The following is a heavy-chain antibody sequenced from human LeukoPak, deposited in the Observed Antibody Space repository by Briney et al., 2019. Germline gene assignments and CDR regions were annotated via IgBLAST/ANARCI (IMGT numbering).Heavy chain of an antibody. J-gene: IGHJ4*02. CDR3: ARDPDKFNGRYSYFDY. Sequence: ASVKVSCKTSGYPFISFGIAWLRQAPGQGLEWLGWSSLYNGKTEYSQKLQDRVTMTTDPSTSTAYMEMRSLRSDDTAVYYCARDPDKFNGRYSYFDYWGQGTLVTVSS. CDR2: SSLYNGKT. CDR1: GYPFISFG. V-gene: IGHV1-18*01. D-gene: IGHD5-18*01.